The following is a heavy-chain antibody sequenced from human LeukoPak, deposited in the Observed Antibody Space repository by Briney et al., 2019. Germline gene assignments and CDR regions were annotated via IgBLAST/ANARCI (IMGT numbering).Heavy chain of an antibody. CDR3: ARHFTVNYYYYYMDV. D-gene: IGHD4-17*01. CDR1: GYSFTSYW. V-gene: IGHV5-51*01. J-gene: IGHJ6*03. Sequence: GESLKISCKGSGYSFTSYWIGWVRQMPGKGLEWMGIIYPGDSDTRYSPSFQGQVTISADKSISTAYLQWSSLKASDTAMYYCARHFTVNYYYYYMDVWGKGTTVTVSS. CDR2: IYPGDSDT.